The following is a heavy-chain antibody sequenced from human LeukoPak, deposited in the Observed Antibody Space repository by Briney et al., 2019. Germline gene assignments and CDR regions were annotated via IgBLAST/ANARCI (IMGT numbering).Heavy chain of an antibody. J-gene: IGHJ4*02. V-gene: IGHV4-59*11. CDR3: ARAGYSYGTGYYFDY. CDR1: GGSISSHY. D-gene: IGHD5-18*01. CDR2: IYYTGTT. Sequence: SETLSLTCTVSGGSISSHYWSWIRLPPGKGLEWIGYIYYTGTTYYNPSLKSRVTISLDTSKNQFSLKLSSVTAADAAVYYCARAGYSYGTGYYFDYWGQGALVTVSS.